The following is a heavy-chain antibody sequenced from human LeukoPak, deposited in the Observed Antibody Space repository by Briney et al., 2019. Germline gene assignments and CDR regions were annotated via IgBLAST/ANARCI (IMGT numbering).Heavy chain of an antibody. Sequence: SETLSLTCAVYGGSFSGYYWSWIRQPPGKGLEWIGSIYYSGSTYYNPSLKSRVTISVDTSKNQFSLKLSSVTAADTAVYYCARRGYDILTGYGYYFDYWGQGTLVTVSS. CDR3: ARRGYDILTGYGYYFDY. V-gene: IGHV4-34*01. CDR2: IYYSGST. D-gene: IGHD3-9*01. CDR1: GGSFSGYY. J-gene: IGHJ4*02.